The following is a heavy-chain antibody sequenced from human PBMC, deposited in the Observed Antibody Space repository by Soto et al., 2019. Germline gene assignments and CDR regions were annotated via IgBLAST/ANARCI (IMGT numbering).Heavy chain of an antibody. CDR3: ARYYYDSSGTYNWFEP. Sequence: SDTLSLTCTFSGCSISSGRYFWSWIRQPPGKGLEWIGSISDTGTTYYNQSLKSRVTISADTSRDQFSLKLSSVTAADTAVYYCARYYYDSSGTYNWFEPWGQGTLVTVSS. D-gene: IGHD3-22*01. J-gene: IGHJ5*02. V-gene: IGHV4-39*01. CDR2: ISDTGTT. CDR1: GCSISSGRYF.